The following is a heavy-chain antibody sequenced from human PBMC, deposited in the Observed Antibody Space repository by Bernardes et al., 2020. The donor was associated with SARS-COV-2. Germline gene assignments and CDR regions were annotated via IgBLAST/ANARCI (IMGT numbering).Heavy chain of an antibody. CDR2: ISSSSDTM. J-gene: IGHJ4*02. D-gene: IGHD6-19*01. CDR3: ASEQWLVNRIQY. Sequence: GGSLRLSCAASGFTFSSYNMNWVRQAPGKGLEWVSYISSSSDTMYYADSVKGRFTMSRDNAKNSLYLQMNSLRAEDTAVYYCASEQWLVNRIQYWGQGTLVTVSS. V-gene: IGHV3-48*01. CDR1: GFTFSSYN.